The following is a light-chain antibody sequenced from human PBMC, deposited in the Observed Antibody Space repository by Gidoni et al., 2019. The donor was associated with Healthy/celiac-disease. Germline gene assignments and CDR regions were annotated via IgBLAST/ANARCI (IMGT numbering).Light chain of an antibody. CDR2: GNS. CDR3: QSYDSSLSGSTV. V-gene: IGLV1-40*01. CDR1: SSNIGAGYD. J-gene: IGLJ2*01. Sequence: QSVLTPPPSVSGAPGPRDPISCTGSSSNIGAGYDVHWYQQLPGTAPKLLIYGNSNRPSGVPDRFSGSKSGTSASLAITGLQAEDEADYYCQSYDSSLSGSTVFGGGTKLTVL.